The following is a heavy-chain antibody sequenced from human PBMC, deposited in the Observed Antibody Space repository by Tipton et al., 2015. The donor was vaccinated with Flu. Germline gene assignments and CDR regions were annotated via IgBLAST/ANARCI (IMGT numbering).Heavy chain of an antibody. J-gene: IGHJ4*02. Sequence: QLVQSGGGLIQRGGSLRLSRVVSGFTVSSNYMTWVRQAPGKGLEWVSVIYSGGSTNYADSVKGRFTISRDNSKNTVYLLMNSLRVEDTAVYYCARDTGGYCSGSSCLPRFDYWGQGTLVTVSS. D-gene: IGHD2-15*01. CDR3: ARDTGGYCSGSSCLPRFDY. V-gene: IGHV3-53*01. CDR2: IYSGGST. CDR1: GFTVSSNY.